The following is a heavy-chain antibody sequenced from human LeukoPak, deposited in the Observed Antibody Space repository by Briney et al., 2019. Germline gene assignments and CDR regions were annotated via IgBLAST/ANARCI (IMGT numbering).Heavy chain of an antibody. Sequence: PSETLSLTCTVSGDSISPYYWSWIRQPPGRGLEWIGYIYYSGSTNYNPSLKSRVTISVDTSKNQFSLKLSSVTAADTAVYYCARGGSRPYYYYGMDVWSQGTTVTVSS. CDR2: IYYSGST. J-gene: IGHJ6*02. V-gene: IGHV4-59*01. CDR1: GDSISPYY. D-gene: IGHD3-10*01. CDR3: ARGGSRPYYYYGMDV.